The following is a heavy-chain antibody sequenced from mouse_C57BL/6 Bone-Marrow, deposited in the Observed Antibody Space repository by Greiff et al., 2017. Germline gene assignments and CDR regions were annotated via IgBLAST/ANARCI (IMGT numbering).Heavy chain of an antibody. Sequence: VQLVESGAELVRPGTSVKMSCKASGYTFTNYWIGWAKQRPGHGLEWIGDIYPGGGYTNYNEKFKGKATLTADKSSSTAYMQFRSLTSEDSAIYYCARKGPHYYGSSYGYWGQGTTLTVSS. CDR2: IYPGGGYT. D-gene: IGHD1-1*01. V-gene: IGHV1-63*01. J-gene: IGHJ2*01. CDR3: ARKGPHYYGSSYGY. CDR1: GYTFTNYW.